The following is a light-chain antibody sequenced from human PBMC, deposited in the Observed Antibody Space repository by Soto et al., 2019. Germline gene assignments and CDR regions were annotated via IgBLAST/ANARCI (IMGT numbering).Light chain of an antibody. CDR2: GAS. V-gene: IGKV3-20*01. J-gene: IGKJ4*01. CDR1: QSVSSSY. Sequence: ERVLTRSAWTLSWSPGERATLSWGASQSVSSSYLAWYQQKPGQAPRLLIYGASSRATGIPDSFSGSAYGTDFPLTISSLQTEAFATYSCVQHTRLPITFAGGTQLDIK. CDR3: VQHTRLPIT.